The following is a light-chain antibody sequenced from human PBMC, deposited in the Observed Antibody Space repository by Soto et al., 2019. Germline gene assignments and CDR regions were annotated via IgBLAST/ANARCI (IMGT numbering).Light chain of an antibody. CDR1: NIGSRS. J-gene: IGLJ2*01. Sequence: SYVLTQPPSVSVSPGKTASITCGGNNIGSRSVHWYQQKPGQAPLLVIYYDRDRPSGIPERFSASNSLNTATLTINRLEAGDEADYYCQVWDSGSGHRVFGGGTKLTVL. CDR3: QVWDSGSGHRV. CDR2: YDR. V-gene: IGLV3-21*04.